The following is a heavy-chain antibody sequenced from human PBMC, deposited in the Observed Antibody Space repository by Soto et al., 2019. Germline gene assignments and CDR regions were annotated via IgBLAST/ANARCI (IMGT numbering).Heavy chain of an antibody. V-gene: IGHV1-46*01. D-gene: IGHD6-25*01. J-gene: IGHJ4*02. CDR2: IYPNTGGT. Sequence: ASVKVSCKASGYTFTSFYMHWVRQAPGQGLEWMGLIYPNTGGTTYAQNFQGRLTMTGDTSTSTLYMELSSLRSEDTAVYFCARDPAGGGALDYWGQGTLVTVSS. CDR3: ARDPAGGGALDY. CDR1: GYTFTSFY.